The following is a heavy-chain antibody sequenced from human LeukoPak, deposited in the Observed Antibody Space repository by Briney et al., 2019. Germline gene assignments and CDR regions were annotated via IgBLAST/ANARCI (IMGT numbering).Heavy chain of an antibody. CDR1: GYTFTSYG. CDR3: ARVRGKHPGGYEFDY. V-gene: IGHV1-18*01. J-gene: IGHJ4*02. CDR2: ISAYNGNT. D-gene: IGHD5-12*01. Sequence: ASVKVSCKASGYTFTSYGISWVRKAPGQGLEWMGWISAYNGNTNYAQRLQGRVTMTTDTSTSTAYMELRSLRPDDTAVYYCARVRGKHPGGYEFDYWGQGTLVTVSS.